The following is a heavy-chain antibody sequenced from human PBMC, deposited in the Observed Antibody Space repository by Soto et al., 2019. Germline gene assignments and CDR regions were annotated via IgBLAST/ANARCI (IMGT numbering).Heavy chain of an antibody. D-gene: IGHD2-21*02. CDR2: ISGYNRDT. J-gene: IGHJ4*02. CDR3: ARASRPSGDCDY. V-gene: IGHV1-18*01. Sequence: QVHLVQSGAEVQKPGASVKVSCKASGYTFTSYGISWVRQAPGQGLEWMGWISGYNRDTKFAQKLQGRVTMTKDTSTNTAYMDLRSLRSDDTAVYYCARASRPSGDCDYWGQGTLVTVSS. CDR1: GYTFTSYG.